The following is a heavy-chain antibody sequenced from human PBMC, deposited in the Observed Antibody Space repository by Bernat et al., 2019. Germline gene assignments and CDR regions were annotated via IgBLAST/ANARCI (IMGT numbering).Heavy chain of an antibody. J-gene: IGHJ6*03. V-gene: IGHV5-10-1*03. D-gene: IGHD2-21*01. Sequence: EVQLVQSGAEVKKPWESLWISCKGPVYSFTSNWTSRVRQMPGNSLDGMGPIDPSDSYTTYSPSFQGHATISADKSISTAYLQWSRLKASDTAVYYSARPAYCSGDCSYYYYHMDVWGKGTTVTVSS. CDR3: ARPAYCSGDCSYYYYHMDV. CDR2: IDPSDSYT. CDR1: VYSFTSNW.